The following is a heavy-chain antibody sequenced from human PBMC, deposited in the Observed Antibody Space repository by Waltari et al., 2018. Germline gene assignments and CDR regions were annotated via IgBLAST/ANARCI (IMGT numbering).Heavy chain of an antibody. CDR2: MKPKTSDT. J-gene: IGHJ4*02. D-gene: IGHD2-15*01. CDR3: AATYGNGDTCYSLLFFDQ. V-gene: IGHV1-2*06. Sequence: QVHLEQSGPEMKKPGASVTVSCKTSGYSFAEYYIHWLRQAPGQGLEWMGRMKPKTSDTHYVRKFRGRVTMTRDTSISTAYLELSRLTSDDTAVYYCAATYGNGDTCYSLLFFDQWGQGTLVTVSS. CDR1: GYSFAEYY.